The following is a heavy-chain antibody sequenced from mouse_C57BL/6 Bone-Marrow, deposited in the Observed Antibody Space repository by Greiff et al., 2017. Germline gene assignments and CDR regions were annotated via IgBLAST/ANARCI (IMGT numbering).Heavy chain of an antibody. J-gene: IGHJ3*01. CDR2: IHPNGGST. Sequence: QVQLQQPGAELVKPGASVKLSCKASGYTFTSYWMHWVKQRPGQGLEWIGMIHPNGGSTNYNEKFKSKATLTVDKSSSTAYMQLSSLTSEDSAVYYCARALYYDYDGGFAYWGQGTLVTVSA. CDR3: ARALYYDYDGGFAY. CDR1: GYTFTSYW. D-gene: IGHD2-4*01. V-gene: IGHV1-64*01.